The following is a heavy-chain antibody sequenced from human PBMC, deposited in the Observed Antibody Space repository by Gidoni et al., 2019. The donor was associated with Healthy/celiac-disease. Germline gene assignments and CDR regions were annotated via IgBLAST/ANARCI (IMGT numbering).Heavy chain of an antibody. CDR3: AKGVGATSS. CDR1: GFTFSSYG. Sequence: QVQLVESGGGVVQPWWSVRLSCAASGFTFSSYGMHWVSQAPGKGLEGVEFIRYDGSNKYYADSVKGRFTISRDNSKNTLYLQMNSLRAEDTAVYYCAKGVGATSSWGQGTLVTVSS. J-gene: IGHJ4*02. V-gene: IGHV3-30*02. D-gene: IGHD1-26*01. CDR2: IRYDGSNK.